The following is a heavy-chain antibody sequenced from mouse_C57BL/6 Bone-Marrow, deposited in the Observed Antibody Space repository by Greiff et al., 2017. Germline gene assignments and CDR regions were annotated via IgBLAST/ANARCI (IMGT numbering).Heavy chain of an antibody. D-gene: IGHD2-13*01. Sequence: QVQLQQPGAELVKPGASVKLSCKASGYTFTSYWMHWVKQRPGRGLEWIGRIDTNSGGTKYNEKFKSKATLTVDKPSSTAYMQLSRQTAEDSAVCDGAGGGTSFDYWGQGTTLTVSS. V-gene: IGHV1-72*01. J-gene: IGHJ2*01. CDR2: IDTNSGGT. CDR1: GYTFTSYW. CDR3: AGGGTSFDY.